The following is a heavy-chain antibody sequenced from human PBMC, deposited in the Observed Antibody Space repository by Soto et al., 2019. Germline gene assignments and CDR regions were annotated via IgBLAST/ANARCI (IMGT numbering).Heavy chain of an antibody. J-gene: IGHJ5*02. CDR3: AKNQGVELVPLATVDWFDP. V-gene: IGHV3-30-3*01. CDR1: GFTFSSYA. D-gene: IGHD1-26*01. CDR2: ISYDGSNK. Sequence: SGGSLRLSCAASGFTFSSYAMHWVRQAPGKGLEWVAVISYDGSNKYYADSVKGRFTISRDNSKSTVYLELNNLSAEDTAVYHCAKNQGVELVPLATVDWFDPWGQGSVVTVSS.